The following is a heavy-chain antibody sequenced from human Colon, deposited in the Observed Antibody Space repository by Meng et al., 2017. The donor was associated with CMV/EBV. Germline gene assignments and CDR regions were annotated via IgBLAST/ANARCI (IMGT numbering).Heavy chain of an antibody. CDR1: GYTFTNFG. J-gene: IGHJ4*02. CDR2: ISPYNGDT. CDR3: ARELARGGY. Sequence: QVQLVPSGAEVKNPGASVKVSCKPSGYTFTNFGISWVRQAPGQGLEWMAYISPYNGDTNYAQRFQGRVALTTDTSTSTVYMELGSLTSDDTAMYYCARELARGGYWGQGTLVTVSS. V-gene: IGHV1-18*01.